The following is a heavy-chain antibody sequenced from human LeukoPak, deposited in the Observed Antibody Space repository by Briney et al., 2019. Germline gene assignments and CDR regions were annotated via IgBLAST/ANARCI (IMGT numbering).Heavy chain of an antibody. Sequence: PSETLSLTCTVSGGSISSGGYYWSWIRQPPGKGLEWIGYIYHSGSTYYNPSLKSRVTISVDTSKNQFSLKLSSVTAADTAVYYCARRLRYYYDKALDYWGQGTLVTVSS. D-gene: IGHD3-22*01. V-gene: IGHV4-30-2*01. CDR3: ARRLRYYYDKALDY. CDR1: GGSISSGGYY. J-gene: IGHJ4*02. CDR2: IYHSGST.